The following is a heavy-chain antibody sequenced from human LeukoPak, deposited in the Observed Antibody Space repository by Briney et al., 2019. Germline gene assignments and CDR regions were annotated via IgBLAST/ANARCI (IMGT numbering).Heavy chain of an antibody. V-gene: IGHV1-69*13. Sequence: GASVKVSCKASGDTFSNYAVTWVRQAPGQGLEWMGGIIPNLATTNYAQKFQGKVTITADDSTSTAFMEVNSLRSEDTAVYYCAREDFLEWPSGVYDVWGHGTMVTVSS. CDR1: GDTFSNYA. D-gene: IGHD3-3*01. CDR2: IIPNLATT. CDR3: AREDFLEWPSGVYDV. J-gene: IGHJ3*01.